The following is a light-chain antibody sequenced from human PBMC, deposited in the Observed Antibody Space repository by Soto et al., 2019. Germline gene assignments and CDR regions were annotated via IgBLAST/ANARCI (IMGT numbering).Light chain of an antibody. V-gene: IGKV3-20*01. CDR3: QQYGSSLIT. Sequence: EIVLTQSPFTLSLSPVERATLSCIASQSVTSNSLAWYHQKFGQPPRLLIYGASSRATGIPDRFSGSGSGTDFTLTISRLEPEDFAVYYCQQYGSSLITFGQGTRLEIK. CDR2: GAS. J-gene: IGKJ5*01. CDR1: QSVTSNS.